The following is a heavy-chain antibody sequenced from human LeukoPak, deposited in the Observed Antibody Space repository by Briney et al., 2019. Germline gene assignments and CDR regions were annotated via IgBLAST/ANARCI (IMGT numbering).Heavy chain of an antibody. CDR2: INHSGST. Sequence: SETLSLTCAVYGGSFSGYYWSWIRQPPGKGLEWIGEINHSGSTNYNPSLKSRVTISVDTSKNQFSLKLSSVTAADTAVYYCARWGYCSGGSCYPRDYYFDYWGQGTLVTVSS. V-gene: IGHV4-34*01. CDR3: ARWGYCSGGSCYPRDYYFDY. J-gene: IGHJ4*02. D-gene: IGHD2-15*01. CDR1: GGSFSGYY.